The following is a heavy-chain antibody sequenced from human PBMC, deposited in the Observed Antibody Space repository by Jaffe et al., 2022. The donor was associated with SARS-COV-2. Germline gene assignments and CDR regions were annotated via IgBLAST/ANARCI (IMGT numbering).Heavy chain of an antibody. CDR1: GGSISSTSYY. D-gene: IGHD3-22*01. V-gene: IGHV4-39*01. CDR2: IYYTGSA. Sequence: QLQLQESGPGLVKPSETLSLTCSVSGGSISSTSYYWGLIRQPPGKGLEWIGSIYYTGSAYYNPSLESRVTISVDTSKNQFSLELNSVTAADTAVYYCASGEYGYDIDYYYALDVWGQGATVTVSS. J-gene: IGHJ6*02. CDR3: ASGEYGYDIDYYYALDV.